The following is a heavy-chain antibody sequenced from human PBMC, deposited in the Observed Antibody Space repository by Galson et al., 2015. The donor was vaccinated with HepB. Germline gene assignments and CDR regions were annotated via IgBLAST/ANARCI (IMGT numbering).Heavy chain of an antibody. CDR3: TRVGPAGIFDF. J-gene: IGHJ4*02. Sequence: CAISGDSVSSNSAGWNWIRQSSSRGFEWLGRAYYRSKWYIDYGESVKGRIIIKPDTSKNQFSLQLFSVTPEDTAVFYCTRVGPAGIFDFWGQGTPVIVSS. D-gene: IGHD1-1*01. CDR2: AYYRSKWYI. CDR1: GDSVSSNSAG. V-gene: IGHV6-1*01.